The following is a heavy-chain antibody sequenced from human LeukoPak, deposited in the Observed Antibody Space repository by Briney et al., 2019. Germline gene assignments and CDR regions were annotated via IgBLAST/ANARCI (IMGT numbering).Heavy chain of an antibody. V-gene: IGHV3-49*04. J-gene: IGHJ4*02. CDR3: TRGAVGATTFFDY. Sequence: PGRSLRLSCTASGFTFGDYAMSWVRPAPGKGLEWVGFIRSKAYGVTTEYAASLKGRFTISRDDSKSIAYLQRNSLKTEDTAVYYCTRGAVGATTFFDYWGQETLVTVSS. CDR2: IRSKAYGVTT. CDR1: GFTFGDYA. D-gene: IGHD1-26*01.